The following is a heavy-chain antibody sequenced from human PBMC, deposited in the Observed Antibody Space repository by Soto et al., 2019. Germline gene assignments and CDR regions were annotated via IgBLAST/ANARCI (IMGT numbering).Heavy chain of an antibody. CDR1: GFTFSNCV. J-gene: IGHJ4*02. CDR2: ITTNGHT. V-gene: IGHV3-23*01. D-gene: IGHD6-13*01. Sequence: EVHLLESGGVLVQPGESLRLSCETSGFTFSNCVMTWVRQPPGKRLEWVSVITTNGHTDYADSVKGRFTISRDNAKNTVYLQMNSLRAEDAAVYYCAKGPLNGRWYAADWGQGTLVTVSS. CDR3: AKGPLNGRWYAAD.